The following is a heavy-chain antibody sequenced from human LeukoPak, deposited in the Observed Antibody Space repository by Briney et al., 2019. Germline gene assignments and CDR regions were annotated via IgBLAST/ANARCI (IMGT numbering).Heavy chain of an antibody. CDR2: INPSGDST. CDR1: GYTFSSNY. J-gene: IGHJ5*01. Sequence: ASVKVSCKASGYTFSSNYLHWVRQAPGQGLEWMGLINPSGDSTSYAQKFQGRVTITPDTSTSTAYMELRSVRSEDAAAYNSVGLVATPNRFASWGQGTLVTVSS. V-gene: IGHV1-46*01. D-gene: IGHD5-12*01. CDR3: VGLVATPNRFAS.